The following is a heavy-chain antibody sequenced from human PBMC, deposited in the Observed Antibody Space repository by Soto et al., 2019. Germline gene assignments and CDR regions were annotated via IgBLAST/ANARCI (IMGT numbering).Heavy chain of an antibody. J-gene: IGHJ5*02. CDR3: ARAHDVLTGYSPPGPA. D-gene: IGHD3-9*01. Sequence: SETLSLTCAVSGGSISSYYWSWIRQAPGKGLEWIGYIFGSGSTNYNPSLKSRVTISVDTSNNQFSLHLSSVTAADTAVYYCARAHDVLTGYSPPGPASGPGTQVTVSS. CDR2: IFGSGST. V-gene: IGHV4-59*01. CDR1: GGSISSYY.